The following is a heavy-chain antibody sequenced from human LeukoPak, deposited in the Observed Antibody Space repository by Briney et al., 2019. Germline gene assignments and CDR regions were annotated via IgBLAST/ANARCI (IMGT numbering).Heavy chain of an antibody. CDR2: ISSGSNYI. D-gene: IGHD3-10*01. V-gene: IGHV3-21*01. Sequence: GGSLRLSCAASGFTFSHYSMNWVRQAPGKGLEWVSSISSGSNYIYYADSVKGRFTISRDDAKNSLYLQMNSLRDEDTAVYYCARSPLGGAGSYDYWGQGTLVTVSS. CDR1: GFTFSHYS. CDR3: ARSPLGGAGSYDY. J-gene: IGHJ4*02.